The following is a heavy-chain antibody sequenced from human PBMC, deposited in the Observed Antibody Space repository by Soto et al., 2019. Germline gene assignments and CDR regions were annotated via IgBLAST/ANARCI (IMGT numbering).Heavy chain of an antibody. CDR2: ISYDGSDK. J-gene: IGHJ4*02. V-gene: IGHV3-30*03. CDR3: GAGQYFSDY. CDR1: GFTFSSYG. D-gene: IGHD6-13*01. Sequence: QVQLVESGGGVVQPGRSLRLSCAASGFTFSSYGMHWVRQAPGKGLEWVALISYDGSDKYYADSVKGRFTISRDNSKNTLYLQMNSLRVKNTDVYYCGAGQYFSDYWGQGTLVTVSS.